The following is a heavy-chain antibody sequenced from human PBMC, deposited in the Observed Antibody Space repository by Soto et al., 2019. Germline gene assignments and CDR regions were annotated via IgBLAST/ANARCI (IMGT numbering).Heavy chain of an antibody. V-gene: IGHV4-59*12. J-gene: IGHJ4*02. CDR3: ARELRGPFDY. Sequence: SETLSLTCTVSGGSISSYYWSWIRKPPGKGPEWIGYIYYSGSTNYNPSLKSRVTISVDTSKNQFSLKLSSVTAADTAVYYCARELRGPFDYWGQGTLVTVSS. CDR1: GGSISSYY. D-gene: IGHD3-10*01. CDR2: IYYSGST.